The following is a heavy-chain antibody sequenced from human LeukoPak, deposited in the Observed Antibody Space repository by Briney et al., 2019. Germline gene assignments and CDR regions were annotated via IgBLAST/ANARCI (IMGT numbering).Heavy chain of an antibody. V-gene: IGHV3-30*02. J-gene: IGHJ3*02. Sequence: GSLRLSCAASGFSFSSYGMHWLRQAPGKGLEWVAFIRNDGSNTYYADSVKGRFTISRDNSKNTLYLQMNSLRAEDTAVYYCARDHHKYYYGSGSPTLGAFDIWGQGTMVTVSS. CDR2: IRNDGSNT. CDR1: GFSFSSYG. D-gene: IGHD3-10*01. CDR3: ARDHHKYYYGSGSPTLGAFDI.